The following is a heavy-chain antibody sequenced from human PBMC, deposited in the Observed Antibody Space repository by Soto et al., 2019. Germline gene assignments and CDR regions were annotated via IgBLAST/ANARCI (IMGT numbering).Heavy chain of an antibody. D-gene: IGHD2-15*01. J-gene: IGHJ6*02. V-gene: IGHV1-2*02. CDR3: ARDHCSGGSCYSGYYGMDV. Sequence: GASVKVSCKASGYTFTGYYMHWVRQAPGQGLEWMGWINPNSGGTNYAQKFQGRVTMTRDTSISTAYMELSRLRSDDTAVYYCARDHCSGGSCYSGYYGMDVWGQGTTVTVS. CDR1: GYTFTGYY. CDR2: INPNSGGT.